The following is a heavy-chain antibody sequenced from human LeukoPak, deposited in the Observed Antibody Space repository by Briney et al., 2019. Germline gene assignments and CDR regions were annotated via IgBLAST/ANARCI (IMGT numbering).Heavy chain of an antibody. CDR1: GFTFSTYA. Sequence: GGSLRLSCAASGFTFSTYAMIWVRQAPGKGLEWVAVIWYDGSNKYYADSVKGRFTISRDNSKNTLYLQMNSLRAEDTAVYYCARDGGDYNTYYFDYWGQGTLVTVSS. CDR2: IWYDGSNK. CDR3: ARDGGDYNTYYFDY. J-gene: IGHJ4*02. D-gene: IGHD4-17*01. V-gene: IGHV3-33*08.